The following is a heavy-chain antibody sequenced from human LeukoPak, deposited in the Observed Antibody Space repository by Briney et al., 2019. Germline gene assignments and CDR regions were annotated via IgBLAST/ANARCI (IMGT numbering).Heavy chain of an antibody. V-gene: IGHV1-2*04. J-gene: IGHJ4*02. D-gene: IGHD2-8*02. Sequence: ASVKVSCKASGYTFTGYYMHWVRQAPGQGLEWMGWINPNSGGTNYAQKFQGWVTMTRDTSISTAYMELSSLSSGDTAVYYCATLGCTGGRCFDLWGQGTPVTVSS. CDR3: ATLGCTGGRCFDL. CDR2: INPNSGGT. CDR1: GYTFTGYY.